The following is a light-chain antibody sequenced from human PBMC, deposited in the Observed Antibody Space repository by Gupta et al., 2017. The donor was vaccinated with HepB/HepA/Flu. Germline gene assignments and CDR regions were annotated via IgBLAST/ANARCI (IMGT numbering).Light chain of an antibody. J-gene: IGKJ4*02. CDR3: QQSYSTPPT. V-gene: IGKV1-39*01. CDR2: AAS. CDR1: QSISSY. Sequence: DIKMTQSPSSLSASVGDRVTITCRASQSISSYLHWYQQKPGKAPKVLIYAASSFQSGVPSRFSGSGSGTDFTLTISSLQPEDFATYYCQQSYSTPPTFGGGTKVEIK.